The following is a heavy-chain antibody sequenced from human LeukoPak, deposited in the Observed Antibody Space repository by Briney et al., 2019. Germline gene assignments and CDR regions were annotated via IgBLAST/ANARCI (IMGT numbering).Heavy chain of an antibody. CDR2: IYYSGIT. CDR1: GASISSYY. V-gene: IGHV4-59*12. Sequence: SETLSLTCTVSGASISSYYWSWIRQPPGKGLEWIAYIYYSGITNYNPSLKSRVTISVDTSKNQFSLKLSSVTAADTAIYYCTRWKLGDWYFDLWGRGTLVTVSS. J-gene: IGHJ2*01. CDR3: TRWKLGDWYFDL. D-gene: IGHD7-27*01.